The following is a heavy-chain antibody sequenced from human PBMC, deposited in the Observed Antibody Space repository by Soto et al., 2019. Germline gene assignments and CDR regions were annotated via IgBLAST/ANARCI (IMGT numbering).Heavy chain of an antibody. J-gene: IGHJ4*02. CDR3: ARGDSGGSSGYYYTGGDY. Sequence: QVQLVQSGAEVKKPGSSVKVSCKASGGTFSSYAISWVRQAPGQGLEWMGGIIPIFGTADYAQKFQGRVTINADESTSTAYMELSSLRSEDTAVYYGARGDSGGSSGYYYTGGDYWGQGTLVTVSS. CDR2: IIPIFGTA. CDR1: GGTFSSYA. D-gene: IGHD3-22*01. V-gene: IGHV1-69*12.